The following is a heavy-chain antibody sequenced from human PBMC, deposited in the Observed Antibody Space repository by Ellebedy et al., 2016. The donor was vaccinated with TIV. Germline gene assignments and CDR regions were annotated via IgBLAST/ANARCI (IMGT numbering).Heavy chain of an antibody. Sequence: PGGSLRLSCAASAFTFSDYYMSWIRQAPGKGLEWVSYISSSSSYTNYADSGKGRFTISRDNAKNSLYLHMHSLRAEDTAVYYCARVGSSSGWYADWFDPWGQGTLVTVSS. J-gene: IGHJ5*02. CDR3: ARVGSSSGWYADWFDP. D-gene: IGHD6-19*01. CDR2: ISSSSSYT. V-gene: IGHV3-11*06. CDR1: AFTFSDYY.